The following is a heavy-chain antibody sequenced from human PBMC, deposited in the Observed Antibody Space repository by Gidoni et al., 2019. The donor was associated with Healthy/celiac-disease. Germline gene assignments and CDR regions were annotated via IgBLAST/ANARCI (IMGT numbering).Heavy chain of an antibody. CDR1: GGTFSSYA. CDR2: IIPIFGIA. J-gene: IGHJ6*02. CDR3: ARDYEEYSSSSVVYYYYGMDV. D-gene: IGHD6-6*01. V-gene: IGHV1-69*17. Sequence: QVQLVQSGAEVKKPGSSVKVSCKASGGTFSSYAISWVRQAPGQGLEWMGGIIPIFGIANYAQKFQGRVTITADKSTSTAYMELSSLRSEDTAVYYCARDYEEYSSSSVVYYYYGMDVWGQGTTVTVSS.